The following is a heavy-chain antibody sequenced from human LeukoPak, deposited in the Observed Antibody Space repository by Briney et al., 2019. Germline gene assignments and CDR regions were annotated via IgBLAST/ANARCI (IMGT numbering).Heavy chain of an antibody. CDR1: GFTFSSYA. V-gene: IGHV3-23*01. D-gene: IGHD6-13*01. CDR3: AKGIAAAGPNLQRGYYFDY. J-gene: IGHJ4*02. Sequence: PGGSLRLSCAASGFTFSSYAMSWVRQAPGKGLEWVSAISGSGGSTYYADSVKGRFTISRDNSKNTLYLQMNSLRAEDTAVYYCAKGIAAAGPNLQRGYYFDYWGQGTLVTVSS. CDR2: ISGSGGST.